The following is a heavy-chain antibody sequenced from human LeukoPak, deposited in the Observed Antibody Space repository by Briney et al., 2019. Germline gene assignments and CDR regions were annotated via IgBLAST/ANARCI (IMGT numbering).Heavy chain of an antibody. D-gene: IGHD2-21*01. CDR1: GYTFTSYD. V-gene: IGHV1-8*01. CDR3: ARGSVVNWYYYYMDV. CDR2: MNPISGDT. J-gene: IGHJ6*03. Sequence: ASVKVSCKASGYTFTSYDVNWVRQATGQGLEWMGWMNPISGDTGYALKFQGRVTMSRNTSISTAYMELGSLRSEDTAVYYCARGSVVNWYYYYMDVWGKGTTVTISS.